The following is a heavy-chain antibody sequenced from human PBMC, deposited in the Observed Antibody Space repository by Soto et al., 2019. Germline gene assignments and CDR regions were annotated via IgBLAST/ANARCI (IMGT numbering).Heavy chain of an antibody. J-gene: IGHJ3*02. CDR1: GYTFTSYA. D-gene: IGHD6-13*01. Sequence: ASVKVSCKASGYTFTSYAMHWVRQAPGQRLEWMGWINAGNGNTKYSQKFQGRVTITRDTSANTAYLQWSSLKASDTAMYYCATGYSSSWHDAFDIWGQGTMVTVSS. V-gene: IGHV1-3*01. CDR3: ATGYSSSWHDAFDI. CDR2: INAGNGNT.